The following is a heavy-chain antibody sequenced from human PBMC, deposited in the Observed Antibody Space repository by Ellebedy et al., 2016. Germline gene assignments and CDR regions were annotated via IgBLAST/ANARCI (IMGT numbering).Heavy chain of an antibody. CDR2: IYVGGST. J-gene: IGHJ4*02. CDR1: GFTVSNTY. CDR3: VTPGGFVGAFSQ. Sequence: GESLKISCAASGFTVSNTYMGWVRQAPGKGLDWVSVIYVGGSTYYADSVKGRFIISRDNSKNTLFRQMNGLRAEDTAVYYCVTPGGFVGAFSQWGQGTLVIVSS. V-gene: IGHV3-53*01. D-gene: IGHD3-16*01.